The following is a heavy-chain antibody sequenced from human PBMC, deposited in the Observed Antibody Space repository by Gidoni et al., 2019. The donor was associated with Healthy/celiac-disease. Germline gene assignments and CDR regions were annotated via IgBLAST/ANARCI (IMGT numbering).Heavy chain of an antibody. D-gene: IGHD2-15*01. Sequence: QVQLQESGPGLVKPSQTLSLTCTVPGDSISSGDYYWRRIRQPPGKGLEWIGYNYYSGSTYYNPSLKSRVTISVDTSKNQFSLKLSSVTAADTAVYYCARDDAASSGGSWFDPWGQGTLVTVSS. CDR2: NYYSGST. V-gene: IGHV4-30-4*01. CDR3: ARDDAASSGGSWFDP. CDR1: GDSISSGDYY. J-gene: IGHJ5*02.